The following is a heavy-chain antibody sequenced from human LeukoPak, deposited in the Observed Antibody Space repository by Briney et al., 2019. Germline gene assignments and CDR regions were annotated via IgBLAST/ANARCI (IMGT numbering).Heavy chain of an antibody. CDR1: GFIVSSNY. V-gene: IGHV3-53*04. CDR3: AKSRYCSSDNCYAFDI. CDR2: IYTGGRT. Sequence: GGSLRLSCAASGFIVSSNYMSWVRQAPGKGLEWVSIIYTGGRTYYADSVTGRFTISRNNRKNTLYLQMNSLRAEDTAVYYCAKSRYCSSDNCYAFDIWGQGTVVTVSS. D-gene: IGHD2-2*01. J-gene: IGHJ3*02.